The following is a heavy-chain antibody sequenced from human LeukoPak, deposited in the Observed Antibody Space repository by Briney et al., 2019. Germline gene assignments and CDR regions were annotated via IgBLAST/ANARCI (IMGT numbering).Heavy chain of an antibody. CDR1: GDSIKSGGYS. J-gene: IGHJ3*02. Sequence: PSETLSLSCTVSGDSIKSGGYSWTWIRQPPGKGLEWIGCISYSGTTSHSPSLKSRLTISLDTSKNQFSLKLTSVTAADTAMYYCARDVLVTSSPDAFDIWGQGTMVTVSS. CDR3: ARDVLVTSSPDAFDI. D-gene: IGHD2-21*02. V-gene: IGHV4-31*03. CDR2: ISYSGTT.